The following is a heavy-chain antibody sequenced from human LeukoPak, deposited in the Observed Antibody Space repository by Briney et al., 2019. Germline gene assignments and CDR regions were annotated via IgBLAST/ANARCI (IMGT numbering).Heavy chain of an antibody. V-gene: IGHV4-34*01. J-gene: IGHJ6*03. CDR3: ARGLVYYYYYMDV. CDR1: GGSFSGYY. Sequence: SETLSLTCAVYGGSFSGYYWSWIRQPPGKGLEWIGEINHSGSTNYNPSLKSRVTISVDTSKNQFSLKLSSVTAADTAVYYCARGLVYYYYYMDVWGKGTTVTVSS. CDR2: INHSGST.